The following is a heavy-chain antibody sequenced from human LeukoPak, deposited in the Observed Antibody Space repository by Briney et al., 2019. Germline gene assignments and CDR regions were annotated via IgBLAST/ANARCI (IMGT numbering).Heavy chain of an antibody. Sequence: SETLSLTCTVSGGSISSGNYYWSWIRQPAGKGLEWIGRIYTSGSTNYNPSLKSRVTISVDTSKNQFSLKLSSVTAADTAVYYCAGGAQGSGHWFDPWGQGTLVTVSS. V-gene: IGHV4-61*02. CDR2: IYTSGST. CDR1: GGSISSGNYY. D-gene: IGHD3-10*01. J-gene: IGHJ5*02. CDR3: AGGAQGSGHWFDP.